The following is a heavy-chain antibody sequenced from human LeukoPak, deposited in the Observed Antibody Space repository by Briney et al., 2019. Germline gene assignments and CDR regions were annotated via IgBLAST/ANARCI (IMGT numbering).Heavy chain of an antibody. V-gene: IGHV4-59*12. J-gene: IGHJ4*02. CDR3: ARDRSGWYGEDS. CDR1: GGSISSYY. CDR2: IYYSGST. D-gene: IGHD6-19*01. Sequence: SETLSLTCTVSGGSISSYYWSWIRQPPGKGLEWIGYIYYSGSTNYNPSLKSRVTISVDTSKNQFSLKPSSVTAADTAVYYCARDRSGWYGEDSWGQGTLVTVSS.